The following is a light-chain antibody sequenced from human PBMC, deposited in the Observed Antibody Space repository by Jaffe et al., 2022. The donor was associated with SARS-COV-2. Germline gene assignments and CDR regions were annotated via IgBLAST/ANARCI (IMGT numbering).Light chain of an antibody. CDR3: ETWDRSTYV. V-gene: IGLV4-60*03. CDR1: SGHSSNV. Sequence: QPVVTQSSSASASLGSSVKLTCTLSSGHSSNVVAWHQQQPGKAPRHLMKLEVTGSYNKGSGVPDRFSGSSSGADRYLTISNLQPEDEADYYCETWDRSTYVFGTATKVTVL. J-gene: IGLJ1*01. CDR2: LEVTGSY.